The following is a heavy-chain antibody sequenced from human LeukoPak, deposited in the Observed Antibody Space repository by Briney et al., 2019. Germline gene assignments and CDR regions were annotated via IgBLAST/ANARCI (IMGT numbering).Heavy chain of an antibody. CDR3: ARNNWNSRTQRWFYFDY. CDR2: IWHDGSNE. J-gene: IGHJ4*02. D-gene: IGHD1-1*01. Sequence: GRSLRLSCAASGFNFGIHGMHWVRQAPGKGLEWLAIIWHDGSNEYYEDSVKGRFTISRDNSKNTVYLQMDSLRAEDTAVYYCARNNWNSRTQRWFYFDYWGQGTLVTVSS. CDR1: GFNFGIHG. V-gene: IGHV3-33*01.